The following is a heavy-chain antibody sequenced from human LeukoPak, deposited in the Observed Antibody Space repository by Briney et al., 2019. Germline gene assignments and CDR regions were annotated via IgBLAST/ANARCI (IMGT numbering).Heavy chain of an antibody. V-gene: IGHV1-18*01. CDR1: GYTFTSYG. J-gene: IGHJ4*02. CDR2: ISAYNGNT. D-gene: IGHD1-26*01. CDR3: ARSGRGTYYYFDL. Sequence: ASVKVSCKASGYTFTSYGISWVRQAPGQGLEWMGWISAYNGNTNYAQKFQGRVTMTTDTSTSTAHMELRSLRSDDTAVYYCARSGRGTYYYFDLWGQGTLVTVSS.